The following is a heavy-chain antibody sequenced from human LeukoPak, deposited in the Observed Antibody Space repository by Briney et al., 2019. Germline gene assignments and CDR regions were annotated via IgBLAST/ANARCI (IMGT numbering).Heavy chain of an antibody. CDR2: ISSSSSYI. CDR3: ASGYCSSTSCYKEYFQH. V-gene: IGHV3-21*01. J-gene: IGHJ1*01. D-gene: IGHD2-2*02. Sequence: GGSLRLSCAASGFTFSSYSMNWVRQAPGKGLEWVSSISSSSSYIYYADSVKGRFTISRDNAKNSLYLQMSSLRAEDTAVYYCASGYCSSTSCYKEYFQHWGQGTLVTVSS. CDR1: GFTFSSYS.